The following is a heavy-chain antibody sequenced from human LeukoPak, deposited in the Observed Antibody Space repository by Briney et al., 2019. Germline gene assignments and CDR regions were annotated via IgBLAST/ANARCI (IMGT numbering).Heavy chain of an antibody. Sequence: GGSLRLSCAASGFTFSDYYMSWIRQAPGKGLEWVSYISSSGSTIYYADSVKGRFTISRDYAKNSLYLQMNSLRAEDTAVYYCAREAGYCSSTSCYKAAIDYWGQGTLVTVSS. CDR1: GFTFSDYY. CDR3: AREAGYCSSTSCYKAAIDY. J-gene: IGHJ4*02. D-gene: IGHD2-2*02. V-gene: IGHV3-11*01. CDR2: ISSSGSTI.